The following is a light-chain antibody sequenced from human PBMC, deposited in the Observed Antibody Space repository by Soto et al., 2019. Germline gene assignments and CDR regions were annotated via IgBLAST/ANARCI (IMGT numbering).Light chain of an antibody. Sequence: DIVMTQSPDSLAVSLGERATINCKSSQSVLYSSNNKNHLAWYQQKPGQPPKLLIYWASTRESGVPDRFSGSWSGTDFTLTISSLQAEDVAVYYCQQYYSTPWTFGQGTKVEIK. J-gene: IGKJ1*01. CDR2: WAS. CDR3: QQYYSTPWT. V-gene: IGKV4-1*01. CDR1: QSVLYSSNNKNH.